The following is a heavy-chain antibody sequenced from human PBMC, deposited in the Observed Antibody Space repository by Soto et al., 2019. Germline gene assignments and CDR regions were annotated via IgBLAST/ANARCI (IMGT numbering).Heavy chain of an antibody. D-gene: IGHD3-3*01. CDR3: AKADDFWSGYHIYYYYGMDV. V-gene: IGHV3-23*01. Sequence: PGGSLRLSCAASGFTFSSYAMSWVRQAPGKGLEWVSGISGSGGRTYCADSVKGRFTISRDNSKHTLYLQMNSLRAEDTAVYYCAKADDFWSGYHIYYYYGMDVWGQGTTVTVS. J-gene: IGHJ6*02. CDR1: GFTFSSYA. CDR2: ISGSGGRT.